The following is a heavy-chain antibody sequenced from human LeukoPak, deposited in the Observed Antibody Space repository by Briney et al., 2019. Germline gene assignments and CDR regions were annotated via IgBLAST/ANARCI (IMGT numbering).Heavy chain of an antibody. CDR3: ARDSTYYYDSSGYTYFDY. D-gene: IGHD3-22*01. CDR1: GGSISSYY. Sequence: SETLSLTCTVSGGSISSYYWSWIRQPPGKGLEWIGCIYYSGSTNYNPSLKSRVTISVDTSKNQFSLKLSSVTAADTAVYYCARDSTYYYDSSGYTYFDYWGQGTLVTVSS. CDR2: IYYSGST. J-gene: IGHJ4*02. V-gene: IGHV4-59*01.